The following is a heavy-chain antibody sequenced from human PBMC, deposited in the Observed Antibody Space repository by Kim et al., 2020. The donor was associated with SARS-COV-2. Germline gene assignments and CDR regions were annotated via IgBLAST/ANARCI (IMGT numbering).Heavy chain of an antibody. CDR2: IYHSGDT. CDR3: ARLDSDSGSYLWFER. V-gene: IGHV4-4*02. Sequence: SETLSLTCAVSDGSISSNCWTWVRQPPGKGLEWIGGIYHSGDTNYNPSLKSRVTISVENPKTQLSLKLSTVTAADTAVCYCARLDSDSGSYLWFERWGQG. J-gene: IGHJ5*02. D-gene: IGHD1-26*01. CDR1: DGSISSNC.